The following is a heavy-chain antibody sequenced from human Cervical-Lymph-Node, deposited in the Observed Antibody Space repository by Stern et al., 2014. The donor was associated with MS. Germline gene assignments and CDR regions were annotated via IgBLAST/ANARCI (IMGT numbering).Heavy chain of an antibody. CDR2: IWYDGSNP. CDR1: GFSFTRYA. Sequence: DQLVESGGGVVQPGRSLRISCAASGFSFTRYAIDWVRQAPGKGLEWVGLIWYDGSNPYYADSGTGRFTISRDNFKNPLYLKMNSLRAEDTAFYYWASAYSSSHYYFDYWGQGTLVTVSS. J-gene: IGHJ4*02. V-gene: IGHV3-33*01. CDR3: ASAYSSSHYYFDY. D-gene: IGHD6-13*01.